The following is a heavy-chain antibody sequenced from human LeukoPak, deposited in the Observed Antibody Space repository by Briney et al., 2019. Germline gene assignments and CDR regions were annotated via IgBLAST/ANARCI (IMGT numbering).Heavy chain of an antibody. D-gene: IGHD3-3*01. CDR1: GFSFNSYS. CDR2: ISSSSNYI. V-gene: IGHV3-21*01. CDR3: ARYYDFWSSYSSYYYMDV. Sequence: GGSLRLSCAASGFSFNSYSMNWVRQAPGKGLEWVSSISSSSNYIYYADSVKGRVTISRDNAKNSLYLQMNSLRAEDTAVYYCARYYDFWSSYSSYYYMDVWGKGTTVTVSS. J-gene: IGHJ6*03.